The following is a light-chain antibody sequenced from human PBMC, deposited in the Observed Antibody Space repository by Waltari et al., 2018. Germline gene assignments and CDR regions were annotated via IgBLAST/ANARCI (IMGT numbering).Light chain of an antibody. CDR2: DAS. CDR3: QQCLTYPQA. CDR1: QGIRSG. J-gene: IGKJ5*01. Sequence: AIQLTQSPSSLSASIGDRVTISCRASQGIRSGLAWYQQKPGQPPKLLIYDASTLDSGGPSRFSGSGSGTDFTLTISSLQPEDFATYYCQQCLTYPQAFGQGTRLEIK. V-gene: IGKV1-13*02.